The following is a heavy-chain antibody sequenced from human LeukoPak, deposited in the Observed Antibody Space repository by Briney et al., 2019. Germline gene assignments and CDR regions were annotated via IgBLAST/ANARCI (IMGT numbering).Heavy chain of an antibody. Sequence: GGSLRLSCAASGFTFSSYSMNWVRQAPGKGLEWVSAISATGGTTYYADSVKGRFTISRDNSKNTLFLQLNSLRAEDTAIYYCAKGKVTAFLDWFDPWGQGTLVTVSS. J-gene: IGHJ5*02. CDR2: ISATGGTT. CDR1: GFTFSSYS. V-gene: IGHV3-23*01. D-gene: IGHD2-21*02. CDR3: AKGKVTAFLDWFDP.